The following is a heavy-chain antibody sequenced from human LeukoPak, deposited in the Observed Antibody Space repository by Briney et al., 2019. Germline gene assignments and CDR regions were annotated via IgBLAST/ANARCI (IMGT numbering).Heavy chain of an antibody. CDR3: ARLDRMTVGFDY. J-gene: IGHJ4*02. D-gene: IGHD2-2*03. V-gene: IGHV3-48*04. CDR1: GFDFSGYS. Sequence: PGGSLRLSCAASGFDFSGYSMTWVRRAPGKGLEWVSSISSPGSTIYYADSVKGRFTISRDNAKNSLYLQMNSLRADDTAVYYCARLDRMTVGFDYWGQGTLVTVSS. CDR2: ISSPGSTI.